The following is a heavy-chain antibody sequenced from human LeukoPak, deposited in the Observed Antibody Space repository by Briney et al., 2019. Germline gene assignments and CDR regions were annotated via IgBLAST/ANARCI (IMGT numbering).Heavy chain of an antibody. D-gene: IGHD3-10*01. CDR3: ARIGHYYYGSGP. J-gene: IGHJ4*02. Sequence: PSQTLSLTCTVSGGSISSGGYYWNWIRQPPGKGLEWIGYIYHSGSTYYNPSLKSRVTISVDTSKNQFSLKLSSVTAADTAVYYCARIGHYYYGSGPWSQGTLVTVSS. CDR1: GGSISSGGYY. CDR2: IYHSGST. V-gene: IGHV4-30-2*01.